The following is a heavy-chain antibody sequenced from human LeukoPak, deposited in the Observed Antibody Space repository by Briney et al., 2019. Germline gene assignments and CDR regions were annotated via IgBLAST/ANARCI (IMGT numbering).Heavy chain of an antibody. J-gene: IGHJ4*02. V-gene: IGHV4-59*08. CDR1: AGSISSSY. Sequence: SETLSLTCTVSAGSISSSYWSWIRQPPGKGLEWIGYIYYSGSTNYNPSLKSRVTISVDTSKNQFSLKLNSVTAADTAVYYCARQGPLTTSVTTRTNPFDYWGQGTLVTVSS. D-gene: IGHD4-11*01. CDR3: ARQGPLTTSVTTRTNPFDY. CDR2: IYYSGST.